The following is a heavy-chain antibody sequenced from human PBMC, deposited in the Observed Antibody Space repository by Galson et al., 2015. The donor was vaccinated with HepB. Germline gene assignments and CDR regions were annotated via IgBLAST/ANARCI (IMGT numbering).Heavy chain of an antibody. CDR2: ISADGNRA. D-gene: IGHD6-6*01. J-gene: IGHJ3*02. CDR3: VKFNSSSRAFDI. Sequence: PGKGLEYVSSISADGNRASYAESVKGRFTISRDNSKYTLYVQMSSLRVEDTAVYYCVKFNSSSRAFDIWGQGTMVTVSP. V-gene: IGHV3-64*05.